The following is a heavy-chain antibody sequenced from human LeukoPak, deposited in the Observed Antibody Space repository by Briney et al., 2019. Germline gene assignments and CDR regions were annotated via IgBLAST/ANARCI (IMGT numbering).Heavy chain of an antibody. CDR2: ISWNSGSI. D-gene: IGHD3-10*01. J-gene: IGHJ4*02. CDR1: GFTFDDYV. CDR3: ARQFADGRGFDY. Sequence: PGGSLRLSCAASGFTFDDYVMHWVRQAPGKGLEWVSGISWNSGSIGYADSVKGRFTTSRDNAKNSLYLQMNSLRAEDTALYYCARQFADGRGFDYWGQGTLVTVSS. V-gene: IGHV3-9*01.